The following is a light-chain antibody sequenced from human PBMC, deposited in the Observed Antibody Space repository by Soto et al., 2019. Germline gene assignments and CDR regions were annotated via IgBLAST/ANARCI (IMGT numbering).Light chain of an antibody. Sequence: DIVMTQFPDSLAVSLGERATVNCKSSQSVLYSSNNKNYLAWYQQKPGQPPKLLIYWASTRESGVPDRFSGSGSGTDFTLTISSLHAEDVAVYYCQQYYNPPLAFGQGTKVEIK. CDR3: QQYYNPPLA. V-gene: IGKV4-1*01. CDR2: WAS. CDR1: QSVLYSSNNKNY. J-gene: IGKJ1*01.